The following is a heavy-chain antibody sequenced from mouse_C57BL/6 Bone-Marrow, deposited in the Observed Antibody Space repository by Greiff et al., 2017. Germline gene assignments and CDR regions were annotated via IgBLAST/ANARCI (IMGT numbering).Heavy chain of an antibody. CDR3: ARNPSYYYGSSYGFDY. V-gene: IGHV2-2*01. CDR2: IWSGGST. Sequence: QVQLKQSGPGLVQPSPSLSITCTVSGFSLTSYGVHWVRQSPGKGLEWLGVIWSGGSTDYNAAFISRLSISTDNSKSQVFFKMNSLQADDTAIYYCARNPSYYYGSSYGFDYWGQGTTLTVSS. D-gene: IGHD1-1*01. J-gene: IGHJ2*01. CDR1: GFSLTSYG.